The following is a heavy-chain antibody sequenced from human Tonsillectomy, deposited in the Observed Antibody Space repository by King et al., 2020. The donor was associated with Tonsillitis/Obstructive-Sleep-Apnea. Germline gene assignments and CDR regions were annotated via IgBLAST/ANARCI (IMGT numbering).Heavy chain of an antibody. Sequence: VQLVESGGGLVQPGGSLRLSCAASGFTFSRFAMAWVRQAPGKGLQWVSAISSSGDSAYYADSVKGRFTVFRDNSANTLYLQMNSLRADDTAVYYCAGAYYDFWSGSAALDYWGQGTLVTVSS. J-gene: IGHJ4*02. CDR1: GFTFSRFA. D-gene: IGHD3-3*01. CDR3: AGAYYDFWSGSAALDY. CDR2: ISSSGDSA. V-gene: IGHV3-23*04.